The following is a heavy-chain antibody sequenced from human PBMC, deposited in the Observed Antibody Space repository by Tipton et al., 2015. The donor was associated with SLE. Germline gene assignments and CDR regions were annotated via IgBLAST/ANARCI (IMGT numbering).Heavy chain of an antibody. CDR2: IYYVGKT. J-gene: IGHJ5*02. V-gene: IGHV4-39*07. CDR1: GGSMRSSNHH. D-gene: IGHD3-9*01. CDR3: ASQQVLRFFDWVGGWFDP. Sequence: TLSLTCTASGGSMRSSNHHWGWIRQPPGKGLEWIGIIYYVGKTYYNPSFKSRLTISVDTSKNQFSLNLSSLTAADTAVYYCASQQVLRFFDWVGGWFDPWGQGTLVTVSS.